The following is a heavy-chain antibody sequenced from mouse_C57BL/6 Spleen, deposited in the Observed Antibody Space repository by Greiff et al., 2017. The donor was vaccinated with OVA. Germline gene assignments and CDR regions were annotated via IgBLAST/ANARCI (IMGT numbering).Heavy chain of an antibody. CDR1: GYTFTSYW. CDR3: ARRGGDHGNYAYYYAMDY. V-gene: IGHV1-52*01. Sequence: QVQLQQPGAELVRPGSSVKLSCKASGYTFTSYWMHWVKQRPIQGLEWIGNIDPSDSETHYNQKFKDKATLTVDKSSSTAYMQLSSLTSEDSAVYYCARRGGDHGNYAYYYAMDYWGQGTSVTVSS. J-gene: IGHJ4*01. D-gene: IGHD2-1*01. CDR2: IDPSDSET.